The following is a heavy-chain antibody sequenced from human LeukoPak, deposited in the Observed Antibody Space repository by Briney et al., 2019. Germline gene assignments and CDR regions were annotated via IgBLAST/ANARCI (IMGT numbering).Heavy chain of an antibody. CDR1: GFTVSSTY. J-gene: IGHJ4*02. Sequence: PGGSLRLSCAASGFTVSSTYMNWVRQAPGKGLEWVSVIYSGGSTYYADSVKGRFTISRDNSKSTLYLQMNALRAEDTAVYYCARDESFDYWGQGTLVTVSS. V-gene: IGHV3-66*01. CDR2: IYSGGST. CDR3: ARDESFDY.